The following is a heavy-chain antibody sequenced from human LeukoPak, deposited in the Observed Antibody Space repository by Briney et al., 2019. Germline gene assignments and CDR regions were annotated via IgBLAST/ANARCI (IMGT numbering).Heavy chain of an antibody. CDR2: FDPEDGET. J-gene: IGHJ6*04. CDR1: GYTLTELS. V-gene: IGHV1-24*01. D-gene: IGHD2-2*01. Sequence: ASVKVSCKVSGYTLTELSMHWVRQAPGKGLEWMGGFDPEDGETIYAQKFQGRVTMTEDTSTDTAYMELSSLRSEDTAVYYCATSLVVVPAATGGEYHYYGMDVWGKGTTVTVSS. CDR3: ATSLVVVPAATGGEYHYYGMDV.